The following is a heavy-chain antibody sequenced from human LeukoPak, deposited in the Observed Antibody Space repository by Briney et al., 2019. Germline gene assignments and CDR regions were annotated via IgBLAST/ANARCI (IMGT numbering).Heavy chain of an antibody. CDR1: GGSISSGSYY. J-gene: IGHJ4*02. Sequence: SETLSLTCTVSGGSISSGSYYWSWIRQPAGKGLEWIGRIYTSGSTHYNPSLKSRVTISVDTSKNQFSLKLSSVTAADTAVYYCARHEGSRGIDYFDYWGQGTLVTVSS. CDR3: ARHEGSRGIDYFDY. V-gene: IGHV4-61*02. CDR2: IYTSGST. D-gene: IGHD1-26*01.